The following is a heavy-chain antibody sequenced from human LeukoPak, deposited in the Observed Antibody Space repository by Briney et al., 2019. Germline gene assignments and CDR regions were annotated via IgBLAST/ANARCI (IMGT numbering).Heavy chain of an antibody. CDR3: AREFVAADLAEYFQH. CDR1: GFTFSSYG. V-gene: IGHV3-33*01. CDR2: IWYDGSNK. D-gene: IGHD6-13*01. J-gene: IGHJ1*01. Sequence: GRSLRLSCAASGFTFSSYGMHWVRQAPGKGLEWVAVIWYDGSNKYYADSVKGRFTISRDNSKSTLYLQMNSLRAEDTAVYYCAREFVAADLAEYFQHWGQGTLVTVSS.